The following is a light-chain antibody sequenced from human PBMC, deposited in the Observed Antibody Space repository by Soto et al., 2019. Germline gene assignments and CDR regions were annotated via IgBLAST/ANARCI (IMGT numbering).Light chain of an antibody. CDR1: SSNIGSNY. V-gene: IGLV1-47*01. Sequence: QSVLTQPPSASGTPGQRVTISCSGSSSNIGSNYVYWYRQLPGTAPNVLIYRNDERPSGVPDRFSGSKSGSSASLSISGLSDEDEADYYCSAWYDSLSGPVFGRGTKLTVL. CDR2: RND. CDR3: SAWYDSLSGPV. J-gene: IGLJ3*02.